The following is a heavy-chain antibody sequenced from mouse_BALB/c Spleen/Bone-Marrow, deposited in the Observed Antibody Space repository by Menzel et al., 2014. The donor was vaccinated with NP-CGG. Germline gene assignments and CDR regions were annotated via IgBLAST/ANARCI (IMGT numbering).Heavy chain of an antibody. J-gene: IGHJ4*01. CDR2: IYPGSGST. V-gene: IGHV1S22*01. D-gene: IGHD1-1*01. CDR1: GYTFTSYW. CDR3: TRSPITTVVAETMDY. Sequence: LQQSGSELVRPGASVKLSCKASGYTFTSYWMHWVKQRPGQGLEWIGSIYPGSGSTNYDEKFKTKATLTVDTSSSTAYMQLSSLTSEDSAVYYCTRSPITTVVAETMDYWGQGTSVTVSS.